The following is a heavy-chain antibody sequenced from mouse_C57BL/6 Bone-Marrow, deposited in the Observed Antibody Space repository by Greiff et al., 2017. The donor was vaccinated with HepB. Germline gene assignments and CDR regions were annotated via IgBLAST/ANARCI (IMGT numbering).Heavy chain of an antibody. V-gene: IGHV1-82*01. CDR3: ASTTVRGGDY. D-gene: IGHD1-1*01. Sequence: QVQLQQSGPELVKPGASVKISCKASGYAFSSSWMNWVKQRPGKGLEWIGRIYPGDGDTNYNGKFKGKATLTADKSSSTAYIQLSSLTSEDSAVYFCASTTVRGGDYWGQGTSVTVSS. CDR1: GYAFSSSW. J-gene: IGHJ4*01. CDR2: IYPGDGDT.